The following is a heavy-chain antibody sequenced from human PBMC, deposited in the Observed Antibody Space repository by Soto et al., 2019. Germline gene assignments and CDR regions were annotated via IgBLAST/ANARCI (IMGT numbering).Heavy chain of an antibody. Sequence: ASVKVSCKASEYTFTSYDIHWVRQAPGQRLEWMGRINAGNGNTKYSQKFQDRVIFTRDTSATTAYMELSSLTSEDTAVYYCARANYCGGAPVCFRWFDPWGQGTLVTVSS. V-gene: IGHV1-3*01. CDR3: ARANYCGGAPVCFRWFDP. J-gene: IGHJ5*02. CDR1: EYTFTSYD. D-gene: IGHD2-21*01. CDR2: INAGNGNT.